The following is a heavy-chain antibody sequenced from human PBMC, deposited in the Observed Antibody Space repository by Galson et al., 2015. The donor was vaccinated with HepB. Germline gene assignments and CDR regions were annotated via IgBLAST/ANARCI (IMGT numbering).Heavy chain of an antibody. J-gene: IGHJ3*02. V-gene: IGHV1-46*01. Sequence: SVKVSCKASGYTFTSYCMHWVRQAPGQGLEWMGIINPSGGSTSYAQKFQGRVTMTRDTSTSTVYMELSSLRSEDTAVYYGARGFREEDAFDIWGQGTMVTVSS. CDR1: GYTFTSYC. CDR3: ARGFREEDAFDI. D-gene: IGHD5-24*01. CDR2: INPSGGST.